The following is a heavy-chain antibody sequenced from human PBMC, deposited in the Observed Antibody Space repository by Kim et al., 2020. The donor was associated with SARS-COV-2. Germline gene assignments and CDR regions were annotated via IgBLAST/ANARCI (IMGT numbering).Heavy chain of an antibody. J-gene: IGHJ4*02. CDR2: EGGEQ. D-gene: IGHD3-10*01. V-gene: IGHV3-7*01. Sequence: EGGEQYYADSESGRFTSSRDNAKNSVYLQMNSLTAEDTAVYYCSSGNYLNYWGQGTLVTVSS. CDR3: SSGNYLNY.